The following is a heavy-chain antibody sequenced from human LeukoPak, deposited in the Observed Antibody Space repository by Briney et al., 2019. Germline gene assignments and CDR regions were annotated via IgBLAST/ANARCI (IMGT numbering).Heavy chain of an antibody. CDR2: ISGSGGST. J-gene: IGHJ4*02. V-gene: IGHV3-23*01. D-gene: IGHD1-26*01. CDR1: GFTFSSYA. Sequence: GGSLRLSCAASGFTFSSYAMSWVRQAPGKGLEWVSAISGSGGSTYYADSVKGRFTISRDNAKNSLYLQMNSLRAEDTAVYYCARLGPKVGALDYWGQGTLVTVSS. CDR3: ARLGPKVGALDY.